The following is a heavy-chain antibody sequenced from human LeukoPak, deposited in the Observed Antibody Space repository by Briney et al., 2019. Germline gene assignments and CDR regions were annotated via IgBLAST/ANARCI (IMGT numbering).Heavy chain of an antibody. J-gene: IGHJ3*02. D-gene: IGHD3-10*01. Sequence: PSQTLSLTCSVSGGSISSGGYYWSWIRQPPGKGLEWIGYIYYSGSTNYNPSLKSRVTISVDTSKNQFSLKLSSVTAADTAVYYCAREVSMVRGDSNAFDIWGQGTMVTGSS. V-gene: IGHV4-61*08. CDR2: IYYSGST. CDR1: GGSISSGGYY. CDR3: AREVSMVRGDSNAFDI.